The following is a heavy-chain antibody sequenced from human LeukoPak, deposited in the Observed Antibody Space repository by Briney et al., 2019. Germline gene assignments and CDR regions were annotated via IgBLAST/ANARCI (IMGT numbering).Heavy chain of an antibody. CDR1: GYTFTSYG. Sequence: ASVKVSCKASGYTFTSYGISWVRQAPGQGLEWMGWISAYNGNTNYAQKLQGRVTMTTDTSTSTAYMELRSLRSDDTAVYYCAREYCSGGSCWHYYYYGMVVWGQGTTVTVSS. J-gene: IGHJ6*02. CDR2: ISAYNGNT. D-gene: IGHD2-15*01. V-gene: IGHV1-18*01. CDR3: AREYCSGGSCWHYYYYGMVV.